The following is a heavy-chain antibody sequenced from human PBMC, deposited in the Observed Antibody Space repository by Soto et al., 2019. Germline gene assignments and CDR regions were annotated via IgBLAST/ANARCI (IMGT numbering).Heavy chain of an antibody. CDR2: IYYSGST. CDR3: ARVGPWVPYYYDSSTYTFENWFDP. Sequence: PSETLSLTCTVSGGSISISSYYWVWIRQPPGKWLEWIGSIYYSGSTYYNPSLKSRVTISVDTSKNQFSLKLSSVTAADTAVYYCARVGPWVPYYYDSSTYTFENWFDPWGQGTLVTVSS. D-gene: IGHD3-22*01. CDR1: GGSISISSYY. J-gene: IGHJ5*02. V-gene: IGHV4-39*01.